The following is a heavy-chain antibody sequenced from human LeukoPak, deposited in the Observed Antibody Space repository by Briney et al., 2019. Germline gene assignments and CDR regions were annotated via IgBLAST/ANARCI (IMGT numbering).Heavy chain of an antibody. J-gene: IGHJ4*02. D-gene: IGHD1-26*01. V-gene: IGHV3-21*01. CDR1: GFTFSSYS. CDR2: ISSSSSYI. Sequence: PGGSLRLSCAASGFTFSSYSMNWVRQAPGKGLEWVSSISSSSSYIYYADSVKGRFTISRDNAKNSLYLQMNSLRAEDTAVYYCASSFIVAATTPGYWGQGTLVTVSS. CDR3: ASSFIVAATTPGY.